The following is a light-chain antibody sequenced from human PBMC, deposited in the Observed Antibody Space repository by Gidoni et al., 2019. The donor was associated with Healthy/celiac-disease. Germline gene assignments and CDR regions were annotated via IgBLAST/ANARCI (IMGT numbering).Light chain of an antibody. CDR3: QEYGSSPPWT. J-gene: IGKJ1*01. CDR1: HSVSSSY. CDR2: GAS. V-gene: IGKV3-20*01. Sequence: IVFTQSPGPLSLSPGERATLSCRASHSVSSSYLAWYQQKPGQAPRLLIYGASRRATGIPDRFSGSGSGKEFTVTISRLEHEDFAVYYWQEYGSSPPWTCGQGTKVEIK.